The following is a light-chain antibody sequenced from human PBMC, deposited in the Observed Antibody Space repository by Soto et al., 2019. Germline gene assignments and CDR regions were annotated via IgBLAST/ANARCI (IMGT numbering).Light chain of an antibody. J-gene: IGKJ4*01. CDR2: DAS. V-gene: IGKV3-11*01. Sequence: EIVLTQSPATLSLSPGERATLSCRASQSVTGSLAWYQQKPGQAPRLLIYDASNRATGIPARFSGSGSGTDFTLTIRSLEPEDFAVYYCHHRSSWLTVGGGTKVEIK. CDR1: QSVTGS. CDR3: HHRSSWLT.